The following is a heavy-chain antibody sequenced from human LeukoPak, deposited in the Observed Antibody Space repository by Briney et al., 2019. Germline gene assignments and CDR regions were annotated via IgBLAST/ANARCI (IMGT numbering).Heavy chain of an antibody. CDR1: GGSISSYY. CDR2: IYTSGST. V-gene: IGHV4-4*07. CDR3: ARDYSNYVGSPTFDY. Sequence: SETLSLACTVSGGSISSYYWSWIRQPAGKGLEWIGRIYTSGSTNYNPSLKSRVTMSVDTSKNQFSLKLSSVTAADTAVYYCARDYSNYVGSPTFDYWGQGTLVTVSS. D-gene: IGHD4-11*01. J-gene: IGHJ4*02.